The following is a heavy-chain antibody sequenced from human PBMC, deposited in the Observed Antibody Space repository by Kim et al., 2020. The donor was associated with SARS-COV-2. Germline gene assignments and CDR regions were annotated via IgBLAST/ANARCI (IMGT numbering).Heavy chain of an antibody. D-gene: IGHD4-17*01. CDR2: T. CDR3: ARDYGDYAFDY. J-gene: IGHJ4*02. Sequence: TNYNPSLKSRVTISVDTSKNQFSLKLSSVTAADTAVYYCARDYGDYAFDYWGQGTLVTVSS. V-gene: IGHV4-34*01.